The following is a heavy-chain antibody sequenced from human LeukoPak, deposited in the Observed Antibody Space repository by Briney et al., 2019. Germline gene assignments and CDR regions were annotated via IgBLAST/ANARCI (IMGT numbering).Heavy chain of an antibody. CDR3: ARVSILIVPYYAFDI. D-gene: IGHD2/OR15-2a*01. Sequence: GGSLRLSCTASGFTLSSYEMSWIRQAPGKGLEWVSSISSSSNYIYYADSVKGRFTISRDNAKNSLYLQMNSLRAEDTAVYYCARVSILIVPYYAFDIWGQGTMVTVSS. V-gene: IGHV3-21*01. CDR1: GFTLSSYE. J-gene: IGHJ3*02. CDR2: ISSSSNYI.